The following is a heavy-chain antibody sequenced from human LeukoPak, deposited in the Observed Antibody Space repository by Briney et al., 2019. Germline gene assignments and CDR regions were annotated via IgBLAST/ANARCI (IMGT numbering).Heavy chain of an antibody. D-gene: IGHD3-22*01. Sequence: PGGSLRLSCAASGFTFSNNAMSWVRQAPGKGLEWVSAVNGSGVVTHYAASVKGRFTISRDNSKNTLYLQMNSLRAEDTAVYYCAKDNYDSRGYYYLRAESFDYWGQGTLVTVSS. CDR1: GFTFSNNA. V-gene: IGHV3-23*01. CDR2: VNGSGVVT. J-gene: IGHJ4*02. CDR3: AKDNYDSRGYYYLRAESFDY.